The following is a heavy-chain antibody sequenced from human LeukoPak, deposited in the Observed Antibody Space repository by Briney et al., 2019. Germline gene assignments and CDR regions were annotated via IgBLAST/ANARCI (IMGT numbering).Heavy chain of an antibody. J-gene: IGHJ4*02. D-gene: IGHD3-10*01. CDR3: ARVVTMDREDPYYFDY. CDR1: GGSISSYY. Sequence: SQTLSLTCTVSGGSISSYYWSWIRQPPGKGLEWIGYVYYSGSTNYNPSLKSRVTISVDTSKNQFSLKLSSVTAADTAVYYCARVVTMDREDPYYFDYWGQGTLVTVSS. V-gene: IGHV4-59*01. CDR2: VYYSGST.